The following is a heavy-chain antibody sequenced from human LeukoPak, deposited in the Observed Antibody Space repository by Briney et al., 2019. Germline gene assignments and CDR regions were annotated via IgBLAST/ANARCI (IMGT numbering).Heavy chain of an antibody. CDR3: AKKMGYNSGAFDI. Sequence: PGGSLRLSCAASGFTFSSYAMSWVRQAPGKGLEWVSAISGSGGSTYYADSVKGRFTISRDNSKNTLYLRMNSLRAEDTAVYYCAKKMGYNSGAFDIWGQGTMVTVSS. D-gene: IGHD1-20*01. J-gene: IGHJ3*02. CDR1: GFTFSSYA. V-gene: IGHV3-23*01. CDR2: ISGSGGST.